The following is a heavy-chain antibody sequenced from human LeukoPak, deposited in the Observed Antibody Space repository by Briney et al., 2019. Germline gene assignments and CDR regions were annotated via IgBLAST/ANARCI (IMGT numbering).Heavy chain of an antibody. J-gene: IGHJ1*01. Sequence: PSETLSLTCTVSGGSISSSSYYWGWIRQPPGKGLEWNGCIYYSRRTYYNPSLKSHVTITVDTSKNQFSLKLSSVTAADTAVYYCAKMPGDVGATTPGPGGQGTLITVSS. CDR1: GGSISSSSYY. V-gene: IGHV4-39*07. D-gene: IGHD1-26*01. CDR3: AKMPGDVGATTPGP. CDR2: IYYSRRT.